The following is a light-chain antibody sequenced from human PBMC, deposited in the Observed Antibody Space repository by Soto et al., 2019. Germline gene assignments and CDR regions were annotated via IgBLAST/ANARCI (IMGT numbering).Light chain of an antibody. CDR3: QQYNNWPKM. CDR2: RAS. CDR1: QSVSAN. J-gene: IGKJ1*01. Sequence: IVRTQYTATLSVAPGERATLSCRASQSVSANLAWYQQKPGQAPRLLIYRASTRATGIPARFSGSGSGTEFTLTISSLQSEDFAVYYCQQYNNWPKMFGQGTK. V-gene: IGKV3-15*01.